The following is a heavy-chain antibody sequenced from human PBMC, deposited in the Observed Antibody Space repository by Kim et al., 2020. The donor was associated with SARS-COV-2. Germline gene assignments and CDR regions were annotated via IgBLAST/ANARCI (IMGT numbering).Heavy chain of an antibody. Sequence: ASVKVSCEASGYTFTSYGLSWVRQAPGQGLEWMGWISSYNGNTNYAQKLQGRVTMTTDTSTSTAYMELRSLRSDDTAVYYCARDSLGFGEFSLPHAFDIWGQGTMVTVSS. CDR2: ISSYNGNT. V-gene: IGHV1-18*04. D-gene: IGHD3-10*01. CDR1: GYTFTSYG. J-gene: IGHJ3*02. CDR3: ARDSLGFGEFSLPHAFDI.